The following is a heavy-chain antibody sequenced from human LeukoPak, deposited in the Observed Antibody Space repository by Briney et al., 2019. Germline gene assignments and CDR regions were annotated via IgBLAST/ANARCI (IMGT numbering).Heavy chain of an antibody. CDR1: GFTFSSYA. CDR3: AKDHGAGARGWYFDL. V-gene: IGHV3-23*01. D-gene: IGHD1-26*01. CDR2: ISGSGGST. J-gene: IGHJ2*01. Sequence: GGSLRLSCAASGFTFSSYAMRWVRQAPGQGLEGGSAISGSGGSTYYADSVKGRFTIARDNSKNTLYLQMNSLRAEDTAVYYWAKDHGAGARGWYFDLWGRGTLVTVSS.